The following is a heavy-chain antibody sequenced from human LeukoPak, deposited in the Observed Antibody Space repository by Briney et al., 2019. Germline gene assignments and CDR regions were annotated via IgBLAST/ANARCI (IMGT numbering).Heavy chain of an antibody. CDR1: GYTFSDYY. V-gene: IGHV1-2*02. CDR2: INPNSGGT. CDR3: ARATIADSSTYYIDY. Sequence: ASAKVSCKASGYTFSDYYMHWVRQAPGQGLEWMGWINPNSGGTNYAQKFQGRVTMTRDMSISTAYMELSRLTSDDTAVYYCARATIADSSTYYIDYWGLGTLVTVSS. J-gene: IGHJ4*02. D-gene: IGHD3-22*01.